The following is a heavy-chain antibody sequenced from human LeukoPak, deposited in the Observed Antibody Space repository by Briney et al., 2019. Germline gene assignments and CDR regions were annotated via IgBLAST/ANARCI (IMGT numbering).Heavy chain of an antibody. J-gene: IGHJ4*02. CDR2: ISSSSSYI. CDR1: GFTFSSYS. Sequence: GGSLRLSCAASGFTFSSYSMNWVRQAPGKGLEWVSSISSSSSYIYYADSVKGRFTISRDNAKNSLYLQMNSLRAEDTAVYYCARDRSTGYSSSWSTDYWGQGTLVTVSS. CDR3: ARDRSTGYSSSWSTDY. V-gene: IGHV3-21*01. D-gene: IGHD6-13*01.